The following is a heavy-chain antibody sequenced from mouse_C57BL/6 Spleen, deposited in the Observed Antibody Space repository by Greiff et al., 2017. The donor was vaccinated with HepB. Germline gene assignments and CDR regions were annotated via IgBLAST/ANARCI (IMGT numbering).Heavy chain of an antibody. CDR1: GYTFTDYY. V-gene: IGHV1-26*01. CDR2: INPNNGGT. D-gene: IGHD3-2*02. CDR3: ARSEFDSSGYGFAY. Sequence: VQLQQSGPELVKPGASVKISCKASGYTFTDYYMNWVKQSHGKSLEWIGDINPNNGGTSYNQKFKGKATLTVDKSSSTAYMELRSLTSEDSAVYYCARSEFDSSGYGFAYWGQGTLVTVSA. J-gene: IGHJ3*01.